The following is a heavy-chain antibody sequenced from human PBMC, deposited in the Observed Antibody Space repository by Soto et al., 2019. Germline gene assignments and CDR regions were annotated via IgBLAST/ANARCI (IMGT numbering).Heavy chain of an antibody. CDR2: IYYSGST. CDR1: GCSISSGDYY. Sequence: TLSLTCTVSGCSISSGDYYWSWIRQPPGKGLEWIGYIYYSGSTYYNPSLKSRVTISVDTSKNQFSLKLSSVTAADTAVYYCASAEVHYYYGMDVWGQGTTVTVSS. J-gene: IGHJ6*02. V-gene: IGHV4-30-4*01. D-gene: IGHD2-2*01. CDR3: ASAEVHYYYGMDV.